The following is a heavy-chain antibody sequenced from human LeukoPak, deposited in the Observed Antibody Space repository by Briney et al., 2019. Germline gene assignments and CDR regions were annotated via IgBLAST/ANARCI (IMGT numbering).Heavy chain of an antibody. CDR1: GGSISSYY. Sequence: SETLSLTCTVSGGSISSYYWGWIRQPPGKGLEWMGSIYYSGSTYHNPSLKSRVTMSVDTSNNQFSLKLTSVTAADTAVYYCARAAINYYYLDVWGKGTTVTVSS. CDR3: ARAAINYYYLDV. V-gene: IGHV4-39*07. CDR2: IYYSGST. J-gene: IGHJ6*03.